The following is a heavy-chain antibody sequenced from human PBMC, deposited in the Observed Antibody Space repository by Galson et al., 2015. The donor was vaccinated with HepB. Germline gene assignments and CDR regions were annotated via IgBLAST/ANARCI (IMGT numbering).Heavy chain of an antibody. CDR3: AKVSSSSSHDFDY. J-gene: IGHJ4*02. CDR1: GFTFSSYS. CDR2: ISYDGSNK. V-gene: IGHV3-30*18. Sequence: SLRLSCAASGFTFSSYSMNWVRQAPGKGLEWVAVISYDGSNKYYADSVKGRFTISRDNSKNTLYLQMNSLRAEDTAVYYCAKVSSSSSHDFDYWGQGTLVTVSS. D-gene: IGHD6-6*01.